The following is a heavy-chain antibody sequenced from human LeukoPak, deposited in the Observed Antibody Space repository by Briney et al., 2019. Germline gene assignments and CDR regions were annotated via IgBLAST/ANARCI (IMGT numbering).Heavy chain of an antibody. CDR3: TRSVAAAGNRHFDY. Sequence: PGGSLRLSCTASGFIFGEYVMSGVRQAPGKGLECVGFIRSKAYGGTAEYAASVKGRFTISRDDSKSIAYLQMNSLKTEDTAVYYCTRSVAAAGNRHFDYWGQGTLVTVSS. V-gene: IGHV3-49*04. CDR2: IRSKAYGGTA. CDR1: GFIFGEYV. D-gene: IGHD6-13*01. J-gene: IGHJ4*02.